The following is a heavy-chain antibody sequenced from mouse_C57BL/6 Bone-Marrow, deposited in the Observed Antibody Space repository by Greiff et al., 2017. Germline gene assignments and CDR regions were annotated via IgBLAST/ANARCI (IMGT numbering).Heavy chain of an antibody. CDR1: GSTFSSYG. J-gene: IGHJ3*01. V-gene: IGHV5-6*01. Sequence: EVQGVESGGDLVKPGGSLKLSCAASGSTFSSYGMSWVRQTPDKRLEWVATISSGGSYTYYPDSVKGRFTISRDNAKNTLYLQMSSLKSEDTAMYYCARLVTPVFAYWGQGTLVTVSA. CDR2: ISSGGSYT. D-gene: IGHD2-2*01. CDR3: ARLVTPVFAY.